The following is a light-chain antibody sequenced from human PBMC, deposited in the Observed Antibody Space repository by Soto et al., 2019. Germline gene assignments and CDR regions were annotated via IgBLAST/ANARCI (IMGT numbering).Light chain of an antibody. CDR3: QQRSDWPLT. V-gene: IGKV3-11*01. CDR1: QSVSSY. CDR2: GAS. Sequence: EIVLTQSPTTLSLSPGERATLSCRASQSVSSYFAWYQQKPGQAPRLLIYGASTRAAGIPARFSGSGSGTDFTLTISSLEPEDFAVYYCQQRSDWPLTFGGGTKVDIK. J-gene: IGKJ4*01.